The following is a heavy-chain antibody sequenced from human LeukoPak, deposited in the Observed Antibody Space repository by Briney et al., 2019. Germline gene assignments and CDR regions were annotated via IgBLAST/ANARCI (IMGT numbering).Heavy chain of an antibody. V-gene: IGHV3-23*01. CDR1: GFTLNKYA. J-gene: IGHJ4*02. CDR2: IGRSGANS. D-gene: IGHD2-2*01. CDR3: AKLQTAVVPAATLGFDS. Sequence: GGSLRLSCAASGFTLNKYAMSWVRQSPGKGLEWVSAIGRSGANSYYATSVKGRFSVSRDNTKNTFHLQMNSLRAEDTAIYYCAKLQTAVVPAATLGFDSWGQGTLVTVSS.